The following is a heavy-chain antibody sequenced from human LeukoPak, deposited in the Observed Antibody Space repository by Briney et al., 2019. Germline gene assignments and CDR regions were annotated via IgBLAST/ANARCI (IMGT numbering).Heavy chain of an antibody. J-gene: IGHJ3*01. D-gene: IGHD1-1*01. CDR2: IYYSGSP. V-gene: IGHV4-59*01. CDR3: AGDVMSTALDAFDV. CDR1: VGSMNTYY. Sequence: SSETLSLTCTVSVGSMNTYYWSWIRQPPGKGLELIGYIYYSGSPTYNPSLKSRVTISVDTSKNQFSLQLSSVTAADTAVYYCAGDVMSTALDAFDVWGQGTMVTVSS.